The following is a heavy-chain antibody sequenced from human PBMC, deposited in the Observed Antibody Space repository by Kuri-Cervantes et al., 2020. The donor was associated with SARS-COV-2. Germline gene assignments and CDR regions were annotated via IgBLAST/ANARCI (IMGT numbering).Heavy chain of an antibody. CDR1: GASFGNYH. Sequence: GSLRLSCGVSGASFGNYHWSWVRQPPGKGLEWIGDIIYSGSTNYSPSLKSRVTISVDTSKNQFSLKLSSVTAADTAVYYCARWDSYYDILTGYYPTGYFGLWGRGTLVTVSS. J-gene: IGHJ2*01. V-gene: IGHV4-34*12. CDR3: ARWDSYYDILTGYYPTGYFGL. D-gene: IGHD3-9*01. CDR2: IIYSGST.